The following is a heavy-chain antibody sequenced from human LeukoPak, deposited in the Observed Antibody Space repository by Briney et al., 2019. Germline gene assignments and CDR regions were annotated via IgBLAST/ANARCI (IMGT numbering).Heavy chain of an antibody. J-gene: IGHJ4*02. CDR2: IYYSGST. Sequence: PSETLSLTCTVSGGSISSGGYYWSWIRQHPGKGLEWIGYIYYSGSTYYNPSLKSRVTISVDTSNNQFSLKLSSVTAADTAVYYCASQTETGESYYFDYWGQGTLVTVSS. CDR1: GGSISSGGYY. CDR3: ASQTETGESYYFDY. V-gene: IGHV4-31*03. D-gene: IGHD7-27*01.